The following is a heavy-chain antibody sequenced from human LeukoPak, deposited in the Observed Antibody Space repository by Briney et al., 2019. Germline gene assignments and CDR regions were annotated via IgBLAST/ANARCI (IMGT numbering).Heavy chain of an antibody. CDR2: ISAYNGNT. CDR3: SLWFGELLSHAFDI. D-gene: IGHD3-10*01. CDR1: GYTFTSYG. Sequence: ASVKVSCKASGYTFTSYGISWVRQAPGQGLEWMGWISAYNGNTNYAQKLQGRVTMTTDTSTSTAYMELRSLRSDDTAVYYCSLWFGELLSHAFDIWGQETMVTVSS. J-gene: IGHJ3*02. V-gene: IGHV1-18*01.